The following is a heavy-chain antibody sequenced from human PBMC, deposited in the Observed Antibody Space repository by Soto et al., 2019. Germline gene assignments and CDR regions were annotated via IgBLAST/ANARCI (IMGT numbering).Heavy chain of an antibody. CDR1: GYSISSGYY. V-gene: IGHV4-38-2*01. J-gene: IGHJ4*02. Sequence: SETLSLTCAVSGYSISSGYYWGWIRQPPGKGLEWIGSIYHSGSTYYNPSLKSRVTISVDTSKNQFSLKLSSVTAADTAVYYCARSEQWLVKYWGQGTPVTVAS. CDR2: IYHSGST. CDR3: ARSEQWLVKY. D-gene: IGHD6-19*01.